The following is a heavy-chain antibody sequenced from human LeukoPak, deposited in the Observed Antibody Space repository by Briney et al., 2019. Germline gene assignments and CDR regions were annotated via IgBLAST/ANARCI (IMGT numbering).Heavy chain of an antibody. Sequence: GGSLRLSCAASGFTFSSYNMNWVRQAPGKGLEWVSSISSSSTYIYYADSVKGRFTISRDDAKNSLFLQMISLRAEDTAVYYCARQPLVGPTTFDYWGQGTLVTLSS. CDR2: ISSSSTYI. CDR3: ARQPLVGPTTFDY. CDR1: GFTFSSYN. D-gene: IGHD1-26*01. V-gene: IGHV3-21*01. J-gene: IGHJ4*02.